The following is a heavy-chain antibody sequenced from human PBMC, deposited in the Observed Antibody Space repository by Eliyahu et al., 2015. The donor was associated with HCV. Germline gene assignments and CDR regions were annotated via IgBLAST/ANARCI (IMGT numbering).Heavy chain of an antibody. D-gene: IGHD2-15*01. J-gene: IGHJ4*02. Sequence: QVQLVQSGAEVKKPGASVKVSCKASGXSFXSYYMHWVRQAPGQGLEWMGIINPSSGSTTYAQKLQGRVTMTRDTSTSTVYMELSSLRSEDTAVYYCARGRTCSGSSCYLDYWGQGTLVTVSS. V-gene: IGHV1-46*04. CDR3: ARGRTCSGSSCYLDY. CDR2: INPSSGST. CDR1: GXSFXSYY.